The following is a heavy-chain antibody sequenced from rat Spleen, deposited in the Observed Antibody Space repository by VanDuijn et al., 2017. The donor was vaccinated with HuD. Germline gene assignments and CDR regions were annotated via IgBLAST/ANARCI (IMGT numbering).Heavy chain of an antibody. D-gene: IGHD3-6*01. Sequence: EVQLVESGGGLVQPGRSLKLSCAASGFTFSDYNMAWVRQAPKNGLEWVATIIFDGIRSYYRDSVKGRFTISRDNAKNTLYLQMNSLRSEDTATYYCTRNWDYWGRGVMVTVSS. CDR2: IIFDGIRS. J-gene: IGHJ2*01. CDR1: GFTFSDYN. CDR3: TRNWDY. V-gene: IGHV5S10*01.